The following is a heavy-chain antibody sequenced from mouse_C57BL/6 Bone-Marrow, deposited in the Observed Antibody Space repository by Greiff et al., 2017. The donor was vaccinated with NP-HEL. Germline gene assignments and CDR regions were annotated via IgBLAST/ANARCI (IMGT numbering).Heavy chain of an antibody. V-gene: IGHV1-81*01. Sequence: LVESGAELARPGASVKLSCKASGYTFTSYGISWVKQRTGQGLEWIGEIYPRSGNTYYNEKFKGKATLTADKSSSTAYMELRSLTSEDSAVYFCARGHYMGDYWGQGTTLTVSS. CDR2: IYPRSGNT. D-gene: IGHD2-12*01. CDR1: GYTFTSYG. CDR3: ARGHYMGDY. J-gene: IGHJ2*01.